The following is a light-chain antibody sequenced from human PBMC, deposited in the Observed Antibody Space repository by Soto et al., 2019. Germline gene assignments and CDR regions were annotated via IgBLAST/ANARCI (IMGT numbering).Light chain of an antibody. CDR2: GAS. Sequence: EIVLTQSPGTLSLSPGERATLSCRASQSVSSSYLAWHQQKPGQAPRLLIYGASSRATGIPDRFSGSGSGTDFTLTISRLEPEDFAVYYCQQYGSSPTFCPGTKVDIK. CDR1: QSVSSSY. J-gene: IGKJ3*01. CDR3: QQYGSSPT. V-gene: IGKV3-20*01.